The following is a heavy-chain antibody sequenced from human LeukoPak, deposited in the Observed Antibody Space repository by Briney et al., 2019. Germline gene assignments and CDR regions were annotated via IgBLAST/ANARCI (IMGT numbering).Heavy chain of an antibody. CDR1: GFIISTYG. Sequence: GGSLRLSCVASGFIISTYGMHRVRQAPGKGLEWVAVIWYDGSNEYYIDSVKGRFTASRDNSKNTAWLQMNSLRADDTGVYYCARDIYSMDVWGQGTTVTVSS. V-gene: IGHV3-33*01. J-gene: IGHJ6*02. CDR2: IWYDGSNE. CDR3: ARDIYSMDV.